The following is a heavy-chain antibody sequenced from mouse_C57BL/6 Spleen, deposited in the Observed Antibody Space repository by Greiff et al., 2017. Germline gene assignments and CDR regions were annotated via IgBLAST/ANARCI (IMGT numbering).Heavy chain of an antibody. J-gene: IGHJ2*01. D-gene: IGHD6-1*01. V-gene: IGHV1-18*01. CDR2: INPNNGGT. CDR3: ASRGPLAGFDY. Sequence: VQLQQSGPELVKPGASVKIPCKASGYTFTDYNMDWVKQSPGQSLEWIGDINPNNGGTIYNQKFKGKATLTVDTSSSTAYMELRSLTSGETAVYSCASRGPLAGFDYWGQGTTLAVSS. CDR1: GYTFTDYN.